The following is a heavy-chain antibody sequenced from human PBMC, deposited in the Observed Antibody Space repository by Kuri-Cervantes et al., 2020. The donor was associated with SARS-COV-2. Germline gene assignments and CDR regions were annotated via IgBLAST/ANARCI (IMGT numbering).Heavy chain of an antibody. V-gene: IGHV3-30-3*01. D-gene: IGHD6-19*01. J-gene: IGHJ4*02. Sequence: GGSLRLSCAASGFTFSSYAMHWVRQAPGKGLEWVAVISYDGSNKYYADSVKGRFTISRDNSKNTLYLQMNSLRAEDTAVYYCAKVGTSIAVSGRFDYWGQGTLVTVSS. CDR3: AKVGTSIAVSGRFDY. CDR1: GFTFSSYA. CDR2: ISYDGSNK.